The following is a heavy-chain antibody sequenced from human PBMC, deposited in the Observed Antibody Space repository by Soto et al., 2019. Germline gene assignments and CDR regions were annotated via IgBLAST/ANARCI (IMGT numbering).Heavy chain of an antibody. V-gene: IGHV4-39*07. CDR1: GGSISSGDYY. CDR2: INHSGST. Sequence: PSETLSLTCTVSGGSISSGDYYWSWIRQPPGKGLEWIGEINHSGSTNYNPSLKSRVTISVDTSKNQFSLKLSSVTAADTAVYYCARARGRITMVRGVPSYYYYGMDVWGQGTTVTVSS. D-gene: IGHD3-10*01. J-gene: IGHJ6*02. CDR3: ARARGRITMVRGVPSYYYYGMDV.